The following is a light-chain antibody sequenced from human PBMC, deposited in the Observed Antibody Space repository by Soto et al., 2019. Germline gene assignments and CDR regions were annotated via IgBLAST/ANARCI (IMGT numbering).Light chain of an antibody. CDR1: QSISSTY. CDR2: GAF. V-gene: IGKV3-20*01. Sequence: EIVLTQSPGTLSLSPRERATLSCRARQSISSTYLAWYQKKPGQAPRLLLYGAFNRATGIPDRFSGSGSGTDFTLTISRLEPEDCAFYYCQQYGSSSFAFGPGTKVEIK. CDR3: QQYGSSSFA. J-gene: IGKJ3*01.